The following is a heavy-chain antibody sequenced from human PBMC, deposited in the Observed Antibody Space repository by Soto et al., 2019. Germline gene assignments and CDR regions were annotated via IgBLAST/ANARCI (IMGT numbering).Heavy chain of an antibody. J-gene: IGHJ4*02. CDR3: ARVAIAAAGHLPYYFDY. V-gene: IGHV4-59*01. D-gene: IGHD6-13*01. CDR1: GGSISSYY. Sequence: KTSETLSLTCTVSGGSISSYYWGWIRQPPGKGLEWIGYIYYSGSTNYNPSLKSRVTISVDTSKNQFSLKLSSVTAADTAVYYCARVAIAAAGHLPYYFDYWGQGTLVTVSS. CDR2: IYYSGST.